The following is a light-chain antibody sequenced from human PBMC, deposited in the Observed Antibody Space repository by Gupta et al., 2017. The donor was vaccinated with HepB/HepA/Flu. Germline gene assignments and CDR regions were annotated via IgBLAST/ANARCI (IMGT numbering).Light chain of an antibody. CDR1: SNNVGNQG. V-gene: IGLV10-54*04. CDR3: SAWDSSLNVGV. CDR2: RTN. J-gene: IGLJ2*01. Sequence: LSQPPSLTMDCQQTATLTCTGNSNNVGNQGAAWLQQHQGHPPKLLAYRTNNRPSGISERFSASRSGNTASLTIAGLQPEDEADYYCSAWDSSLNVGVFGGGTKVTVL.